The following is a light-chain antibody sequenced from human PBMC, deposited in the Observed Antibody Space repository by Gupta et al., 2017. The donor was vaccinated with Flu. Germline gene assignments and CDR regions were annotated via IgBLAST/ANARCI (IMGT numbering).Light chain of an antibody. V-gene: IGLV2-23*01. CDR1: SDIGSCNL. Sequence: SDIGSCNLVSWYQQHPGKAPKLMIYEDSKRPSGVSNRFSGSKSGNTASLTISGLQAEDEADYYCCSYAGSSTSSYVFGTGTKVSVL. J-gene: IGLJ1*01. CDR3: CSYAGSSTSSYV. CDR2: EDS.